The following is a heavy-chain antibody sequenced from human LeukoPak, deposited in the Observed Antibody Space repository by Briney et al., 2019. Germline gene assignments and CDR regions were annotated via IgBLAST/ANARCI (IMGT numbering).Heavy chain of an antibody. Sequence: SETLSLTCTVSGGSISGYYWSWIRQPPWKGLEWIGYIYYSGSPDYNPSLKSRVTISVDTSKNQFSLKLSSVTAADTAVYYCARVRYDFWSGYSNYYMDVWGKGTTVTVSS. CDR1: GGSISGYY. CDR2: IYYSGSP. D-gene: IGHD3-3*01. CDR3: ARVRYDFWSGYSNYYMDV. J-gene: IGHJ6*03. V-gene: IGHV4-59*01.